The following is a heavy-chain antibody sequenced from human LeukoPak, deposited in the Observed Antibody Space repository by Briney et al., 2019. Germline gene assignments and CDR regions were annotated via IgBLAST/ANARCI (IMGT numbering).Heavy chain of an antibody. CDR3: ARRAVAGPRALFDH. Sequence: ASVKVSCKASGYTFSSYGISWVRQAPGQGLEWMGWISGYNGNINYAQNLQGGVTMTTDTFTSTAYMELRSLRSDDTAVYYCARRAVAGPRALFDHWGQGTLVTVSS. V-gene: IGHV1-18*01. J-gene: IGHJ4*02. D-gene: IGHD6-19*01. CDR2: ISGYNGNI. CDR1: GYTFSSYG.